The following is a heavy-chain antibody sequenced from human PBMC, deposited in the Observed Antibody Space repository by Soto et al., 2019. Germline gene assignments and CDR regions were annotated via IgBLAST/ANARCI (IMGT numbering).Heavy chain of an antibody. Sequence: QVQLVESGGGVVQPGTSLRLSCTASGFKFSYYGMHWVRQGPGKGLEWVAVIWYDGGRDYYSDSVEGRFTISRDNFKNTVYLEMNSLRVEDTAVYYCAQGTSHFYYYMDVWGEGTTVTVSS. CDR1: GFKFSYYG. CDR3: AQGTSHFYYYMDV. V-gene: IGHV3-33*01. D-gene: IGHD3-10*01. CDR2: IWYDGGRD. J-gene: IGHJ6*03.